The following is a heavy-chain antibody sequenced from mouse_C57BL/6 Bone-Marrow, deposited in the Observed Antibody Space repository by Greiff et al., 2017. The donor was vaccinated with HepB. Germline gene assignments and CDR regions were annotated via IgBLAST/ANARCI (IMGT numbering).Heavy chain of an antibody. CDR3: ANYGSFAY. Sequence: VKLQESGAELVKPGASVKMSCKASGYTFTSYWITWVKQRPGQGLEWIGDIYPGSGSTNYNEKFKSKATLTVDTSSSTAYMQLSSLTSEDSAVYYCANYGSFAYWGQGTLVTVSA. V-gene: IGHV1-55*01. CDR1: GYTFTSYW. D-gene: IGHD1-1*01. J-gene: IGHJ3*01. CDR2: IYPGSGST.